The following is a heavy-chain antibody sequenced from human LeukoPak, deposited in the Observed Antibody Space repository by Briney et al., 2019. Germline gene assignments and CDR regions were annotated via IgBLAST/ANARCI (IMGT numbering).Heavy chain of an antibody. CDR1: GFTFGNFW. Sequence: PGGSLRLSCAASGFTFGNFWMSWVRQAPGKGLEWVSAISGSGGSTYYADSVKGRFTISRDNSKNTLYLQMNSLRAEDTAVYYCAKDLGSSWYSNWFDPWGQGTLVTVSS. V-gene: IGHV3-23*01. CDR3: AKDLGSSWYSNWFDP. J-gene: IGHJ5*02. D-gene: IGHD6-13*01. CDR2: ISGSGGST.